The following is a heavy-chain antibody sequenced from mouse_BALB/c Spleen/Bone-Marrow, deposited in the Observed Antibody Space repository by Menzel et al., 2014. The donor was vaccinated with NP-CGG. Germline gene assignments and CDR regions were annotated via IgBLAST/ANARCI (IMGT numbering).Heavy chain of an antibody. V-gene: IGHV1-5*01. CDR2: IYPGNSDT. J-gene: IGHJ2*01. CDR1: GYTFTSYW. CDR3: TPGKSFITTIVSLDY. Sequence: EVQLQQSGTVLARPGASVKMSCKASGYTFTSYWMHWVKQRPGQGLEWIGAIYPGNSDTSYNQKFKGKAKLTAVTSTSTAYMELRGLTNEDSAVYYCTPGKSFITTIVSLDYWGQGTTLTVSS. D-gene: IGHD1-1*01.